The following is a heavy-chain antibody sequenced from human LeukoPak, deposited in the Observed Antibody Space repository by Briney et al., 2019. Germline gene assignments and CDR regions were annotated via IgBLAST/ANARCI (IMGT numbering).Heavy chain of an antibody. V-gene: IGHV3-7*03. J-gene: IGHJ5*02. CDR2: IKQDGSEK. CDR3: ARDHVAGGSGSYYHSP. Sequence: PGGSLRLSCAASGFTFSSYWMSWVRQAPGKGLEWVANIKQDGSEKYYVDSVKGRFTISRDNAKNSLYLQMNSLRAEDTAVYYCARDHVAGGSGSYYHSPWGRGTLVTVSS. D-gene: IGHD3-10*01. CDR1: GFTFSSYW.